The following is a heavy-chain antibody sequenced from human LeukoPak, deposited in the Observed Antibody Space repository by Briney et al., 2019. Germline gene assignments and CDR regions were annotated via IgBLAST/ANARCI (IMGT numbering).Heavy chain of an antibody. D-gene: IGHD3-10*01. J-gene: IGHJ4*02. CDR2: IYYSGST. CDR1: GGSISSSSYY. CDR3: ARRPFSYYYGSGSHEY. Sequence: WETLSLTCTVSGGSISSSSYYWGWIRQPPGKGLEWIGSIYYSGSTYYNPSLKSRVTISVDTSKNQFSLKLSSVTAADTAVYYCARRPFSYYYGSGSHEYWGQGTLVTVSS. V-gene: IGHV4-39*01.